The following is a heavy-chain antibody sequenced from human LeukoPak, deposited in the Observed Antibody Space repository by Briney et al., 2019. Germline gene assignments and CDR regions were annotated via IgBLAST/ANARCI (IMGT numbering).Heavy chain of an antibody. CDR3: ESSSISWLGAFDY. Sequence: GGSLRLSCVASGFTFSSYSMNWVRQAPGKGLEWVSSISSSSSYKYYTDSVKGRFTISGDNAKNTLYLQMDRLRAEDTAVYYCESSSISWLGAFDYWGQGTLVTVSS. CDR1: GFTFSSYS. D-gene: IGHD6-13*01. CDR2: ISSSSSYK. V-gene: IGHV3-21*01. J-gene: IGHJ4*02.